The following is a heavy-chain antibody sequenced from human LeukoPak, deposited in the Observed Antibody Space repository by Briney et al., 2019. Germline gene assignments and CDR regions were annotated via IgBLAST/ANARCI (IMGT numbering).Heavy chain of an antibody. CDR2: ISSSCSTL. CDR1: GFNFSTYE. J-gene: IGHJ6*02. Sequence: PGGSLRLSCAASGFNFSTYEMTWVRQAPGKGLEGVSYISSSCSTLYYADAAKGRFTISRDNAKNSLYLQMHSLRAEDTAVYYCARDHRDWNYGYGNYYGMDVWGQGTTVTVSS. D-gene: IGHD1-7*01. CDR3: ARDHRDWNYGYGNYYGMDV. V-gene: IGHV3-48*03.